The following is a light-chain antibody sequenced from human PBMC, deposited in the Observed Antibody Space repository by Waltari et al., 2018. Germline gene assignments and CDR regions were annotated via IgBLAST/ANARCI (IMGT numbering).Light chain of an antibody. CDR3: QSFDSSLSSHV. Sequence: QSVLTQPPSVSGAPGQRVTISCTGSSSNIGAGSDVHWYQQFPGTAPRLLIRANNNRPSGVPDRFSGSTSGTSASLAVTGLQAEDEADYFCQSFDSSLSSHVFGTGTKVTVL. CDR2: ANN. V-gene: IGLV1-40*01. CDR1: SSNIGAGSD. J-gene: IGLJ1*01.